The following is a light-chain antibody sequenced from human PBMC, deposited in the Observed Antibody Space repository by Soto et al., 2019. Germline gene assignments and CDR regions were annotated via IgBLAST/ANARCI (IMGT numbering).Light chain of an antibody. CDR1: QSVSSSY. CDR3: QQYCSSPT. Sequence: EIVLTQSPGTLSLSPGERATLSCRASQSVSSSYLAWYQQKPGQAPRLLIYGASSRTTGIPDGFSGSGSGTDFTLTISRLEPEDFAVYYCQQYCSSPTFGQGTKVDIK. CDR2: GAS. V-gene: IGKV3-20*01. J-gene: IGKJ1*01.